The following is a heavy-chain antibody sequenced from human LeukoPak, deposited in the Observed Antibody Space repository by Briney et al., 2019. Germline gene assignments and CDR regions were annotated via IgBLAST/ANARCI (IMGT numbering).Heavy chain of an antibody. V-gene: IGHV3-74*01. Sequence: GGSLRLSCAASGFTLSNYWMHWVRQPPGKGLVWVSRINTDGTISDYADSVRGRFTISRDNAKNTLYLQMNSLSAEDTAVYYCLTGDDYWGQGTLVTVSS. J-gene: IGHJ4*02. D-gene: IGHD3-9*01. CDR3: LTGDDY. CDR2: INTDGTIS. CDR1: GFTLSNYW.